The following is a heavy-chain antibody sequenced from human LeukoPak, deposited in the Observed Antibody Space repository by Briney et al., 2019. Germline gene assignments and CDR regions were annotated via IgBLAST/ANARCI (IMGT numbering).Heavy chain of an antibody. J-gene: IGHJ4*02. V-gene: IGHV1-18*01. CDR3: ARGFPPRRNYDSSGYYSYYFDY. CDR2: ISAYNGNT. CDR1: GYTFTSYG. D-gene: IGHD3-22*01. Sequence: ASVKVSCKASGYTFTSYGISWVRQAPGQGLEWMGWISAYNGNTNYAQKLQGRVTMTTDTSTSTAYMELRSLRSDDTAVYYCARGFPPRRNYDSSGYYSYYFDYWGQGTLVTVSS.